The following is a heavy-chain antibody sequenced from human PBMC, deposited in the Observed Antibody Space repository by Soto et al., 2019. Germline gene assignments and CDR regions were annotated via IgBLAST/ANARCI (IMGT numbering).Heavy chain of an antibody. CDR3: ARGLVVVQRSLFDP. Sequence: GASVKVSCKASGYTFTSYDINWVRQATGQGLEWMGWMNPNSGNTGYAQKFQGRVTMTRNTSISTAYMELSSLRSEDTAVYYCARGLVVVQRSLFDPWGQGTLVTVSS. V-gene: IGHV1-8*01. CDR2: MNPNSGNT. J-gene: IGHJ5*02. D-gene: IGHD2-15*01. CDR1: GYTFTSYD.